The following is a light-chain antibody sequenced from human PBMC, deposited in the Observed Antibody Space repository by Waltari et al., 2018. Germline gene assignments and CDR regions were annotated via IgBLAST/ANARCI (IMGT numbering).Light chain of an antibody. CDR3: QQYNNWPPLT. CDR2: EAS. V-gene: IGKV3-15*01. J-gene: IGKJ4*01. Sequence: EILMTQSPATLPVSPGERATLSCGASQSVSSDLACYQQKPGQAPRLLIYEASTRATGIPDRFSGRGSGTEFTLTISSLQPEDFGLYYCQQYNNWPPLTFGGGTKVEIK. CDR1: QSVSSD.